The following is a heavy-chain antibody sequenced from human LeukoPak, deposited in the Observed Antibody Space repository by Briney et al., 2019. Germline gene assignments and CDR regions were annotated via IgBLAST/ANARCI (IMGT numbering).Heavy chain of an antibody. D-gene: IGHD1-26*01. V-gene: IGHV1-46*01. CDR3: ARDPGWLIVGATTFDY. J-gene: IGHJ4*02. Sequence: EASVKVSCKASGYTFTSYYMHWVRQAPGQGLEWMGIINPSGGSTSYAQKFQGRVTMTRDTSTSTVYMELSSLRSEDTAVYYCARDPGWLIVGATTFDYWGQGTLVTVSS. CDR1: GYTFTSYY. CDR2: INPSGGST.